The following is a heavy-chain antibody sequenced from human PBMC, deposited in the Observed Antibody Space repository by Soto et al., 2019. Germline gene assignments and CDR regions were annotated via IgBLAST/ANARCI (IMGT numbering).Heavy chain of an antibody. D-gene: IGHD6-6*01. V-gene: IGHV5-10-1*01. J-gene: IGHJ4*02. Sequence: PGESLKISCKGSGYRFTNDLITWVRQMPGKGLEWMGRIDPSDSHTKYSPSFQGHVTISADNFITSVYLQWSSLKASDTAMYYCARHSRIATPLDSWGQGTLVTVSS. CDR1: GYRFTNDL. CDR3: ARHSRIATPLDS. CDR2: IDPSDSHT.